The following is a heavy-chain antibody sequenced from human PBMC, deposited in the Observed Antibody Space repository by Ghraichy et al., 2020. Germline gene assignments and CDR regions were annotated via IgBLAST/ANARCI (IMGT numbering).Heavy chain of an antibody. Sequence: ETLSLTCTVSGGSISSYYWSWIRQPPGKGLEWIGYIYYSGSTNYNPSLKSRVTISVDTSKNQFSLKLSSVTAADTAVYYCARAEYYYDSSGYPPPYYYCMDVWGQGTTVTVSS. V-gene: IGHV4-59*01. J-gene: IGHJ6*02. CDR2: IYYSGST. CDR3: ARAEYYYDSSGYPPPYYYCMDV. CDR1: GGSISSYY. D-gene: IGHD3-22*01.